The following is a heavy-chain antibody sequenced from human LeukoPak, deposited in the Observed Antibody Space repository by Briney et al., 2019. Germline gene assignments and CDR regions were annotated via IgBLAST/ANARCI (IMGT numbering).Heavy chain of an antibody. CDR2: ISYDGSKE. Sequence: PGGSLRPSCAASGVTFSSYGMHWVRQAPGKGLEWVAVISYDGSKEYYADSVKGRFTISRDKSKNTLYLQMNILRAEDTAVYYCAKDYRSVANIWGSYVYYYYYMDVWGKGTTVTISS. J-gene: IGHJ6*03. V-gene: IGHV3-30*18. CDR3: AKDYRSVANIWGSYVYYYYYMDV. D-gene: IGHD3-16*01. CDR1: GVTFSSYG.